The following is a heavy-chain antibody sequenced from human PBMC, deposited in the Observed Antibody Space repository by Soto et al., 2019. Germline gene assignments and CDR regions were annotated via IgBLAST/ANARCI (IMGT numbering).Heavy chain of an antibody. CDR1: GDSISSANNY. CDR3: ARGRGYSYGLDP. V-gene: IGHV4-30-4*01. Sequence: QVQLQESGPGLVKPSQTLSLTCTVSGDSISSANNYWSWIRQPPGEGLEWIGFISYSGTTSYSPSLNRRLAISLDSSKTQFSMSLTSVTAADTAVYYCARGRGYSYGLDPWGQGTLVTVSS. CDR2: ISYSGTT. J-gene: IGHJ5*02. D-gene: IGHD5-12*01.